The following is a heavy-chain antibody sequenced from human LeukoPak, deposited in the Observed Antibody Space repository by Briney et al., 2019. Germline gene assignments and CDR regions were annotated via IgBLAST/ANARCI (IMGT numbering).Heavy chain of an antibody. V-gene: IGHV3-30*02. Sequence: PGRSLRLSCAASGFTFSSYGMHWVRQAPGKGLEWVAFIRYDGSNKYYADSVKGRFTISRDNSKNTLYLQMNSLRAEDTAVYYCAKDRRGIAVAGFDYWGQGTLVTVSS. CDR1: GFTFSSYG. CDR2: IRYDGSNK. CDR3: AKDRRGIAVAGFDY. J-gene: IGHJ4*02. D-gene: IGHD6-19*01.